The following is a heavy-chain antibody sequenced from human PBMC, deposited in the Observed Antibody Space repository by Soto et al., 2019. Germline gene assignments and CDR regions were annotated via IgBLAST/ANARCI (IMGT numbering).Heavy chain of an antibody. CDR2: ISAYNGNT. V-gene: IGHV1-18*01. CDR1: GYTFTSYG. Sequence: ASVKVSCKASGYTFTSYGISLVRQAPGQGLEWMGWISAYNGNTNYAQKLQGRVTMTTDTSTSTAYMELGSLRSDDAAVYYCARQIVPAAMPGVGYYFDYWGQGTLVTVSS. J-gene: IGHJ4*02. CDR3: ARQIVPAAMPGVGYYFDY. D-gene: IGHD2-2*01.